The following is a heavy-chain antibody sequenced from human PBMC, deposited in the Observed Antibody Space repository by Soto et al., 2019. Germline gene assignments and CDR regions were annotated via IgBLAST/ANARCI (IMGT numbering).Heavy chain of an antibody. Sequence: SETLSLTCTVSGGSISSYYWSWIRQPPGKGLEWIGSIYYSGSTYYNPSLKSRVTISVDTSKNQFSLKLSSVTAADTAVYYCARLYYDSSDYYYFDYWGQGTLVTVSS. CDR1: GGSISSYY. CDR2: IYYSGST. V-gene: IGHV4-59*08. D-gene: IGHD3-22*01. CDR3: ARLYYDSSDYYYFDY. J-gene: IGHJ4*02.